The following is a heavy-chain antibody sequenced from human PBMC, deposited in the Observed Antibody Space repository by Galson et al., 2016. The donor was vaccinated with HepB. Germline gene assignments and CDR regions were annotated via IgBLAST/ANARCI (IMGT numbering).Heavy chain of an antibody. V-gene: IGHV2-70*04. J-gene: IGHJ4*02. D-gene: IGHD3-10*01. CDR1: GFSLSTTGMR. CDR3: ARTPYMSAGIDY. Sequence: PALVKPTQTLTLSCTFSGFSLSTTGMRVTWVRQPPGKALEWLARIDWNDAKFYSTSLKTRLTISKDTSENQVVLTMTNMDPVDTATYYCARTPYMSAGIDYWGQGTLVTVSS. CDR2: IDWNDAK.